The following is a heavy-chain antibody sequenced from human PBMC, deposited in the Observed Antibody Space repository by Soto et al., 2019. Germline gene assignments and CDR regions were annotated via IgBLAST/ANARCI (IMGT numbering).Heavy chain of an antibody. J-gene: IGHJ6*02. V-gene: IGHV4-31*03. D-gene: IGHD2-2*01. Sequence: SETLSLTCTVSGGSISSGGYYWSWIRQHPGKGLEWIGYIYYSGSTYYNPPLKSRVTISVDTSKNQFSLKLSSVTAADTAVYYCARERRVVPAAMLSYYYGMDVWGQGTTVTVSS. CDR2: IYYSGST. CDR3: ARERRVVPAAMLSYYYGMDV. CDR1: GGSISSGGYY.